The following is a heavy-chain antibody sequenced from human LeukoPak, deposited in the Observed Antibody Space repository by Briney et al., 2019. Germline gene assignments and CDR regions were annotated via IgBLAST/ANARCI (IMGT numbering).Heavy chain of an antibody. D-gene: IGHD4-11*01. CDR2: IYSGGST. V-gene: IGHV3-53*01. J-gene: IGHJ4*02. Sequence: GGSLRLSRAASGFTVSSNHMSWVRQAPGKGLEWVSFIYSGGSTYYADSVKGRFTISRDNSKNTLYLQMNSLRAEDTAVYYCARATVTTPNFDYWGQGTLVTVSS. CDR3: ARATVTTPNFDY. CDR1: GFTVSSNH.